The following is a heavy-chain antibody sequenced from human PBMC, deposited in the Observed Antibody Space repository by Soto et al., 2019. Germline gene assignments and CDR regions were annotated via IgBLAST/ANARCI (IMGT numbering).Heavy chain of an antibody. V-gene: IGHV4-38-2*01. CDR2: IYHSGNT. D-gene: IGHD3-16*01. CDR3: ARVPSPFDFYYAMDV. Sequence: SETLSLTCAVSGYSISLGYYWGWIRQPPGKGLEWIGSIYHSGNTYYNPSLKSRLTMSLDTSQNQFSLKLNPVTAADTAVYFCARVPSPFDFYYAMDVWGQGTTVTVSS. CDR1: GYSISLGYY. J-gene: IGHJ6*02.